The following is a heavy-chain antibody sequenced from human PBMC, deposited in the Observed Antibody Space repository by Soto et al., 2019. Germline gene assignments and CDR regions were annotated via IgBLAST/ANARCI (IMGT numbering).Heavy chain of an antibody. J-gene: IGHJ4*02. Sequence: PGAPGKVSRKASGFTFSRFGFSWGRQAPGQGLEWMGWISAYNGNANYAQKLQGRVTMTTDTSTSTAYMELRSLRSDDTAVYYCARDGIVTGTSPLDYWGQGTLVTVSS. CDR3: ARDGIVTGTSPLDY. CDR2: ISAYNGNA. V-gene: IGHV1-18*01. CDR1: GFTFSRFG. D-gene: IGHD1-7*01.